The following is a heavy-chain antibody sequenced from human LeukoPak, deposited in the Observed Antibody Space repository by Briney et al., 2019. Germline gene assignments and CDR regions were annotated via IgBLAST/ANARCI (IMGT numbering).Heavy chain of an antibody. V-gene: IGHV3-20*04. J-gene: IGHJ2*01. CDR3: ARDRGSGSYSYWYFDL. Sequence: GGSLRLSCVASGFTFSNYAMTWVRQAPGKGLEWVSDINWSGVSTGYADSVKGRFTISRDNAKNSLYLQMTSLRVEDTAFYYCARDRGSGSYSYWYFDLWGRGTLVTVSS. CDR2: INWSGVST. CDR1: GFTFSNYA. D-gene: IGHD3-10*01.